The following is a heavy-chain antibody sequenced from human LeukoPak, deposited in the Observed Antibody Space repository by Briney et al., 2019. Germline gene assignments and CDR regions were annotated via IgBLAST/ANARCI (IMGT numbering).Heavy chain of an antibody. CDR1: GFTFSSYS. J-gene: IGHJ6*02. CDR2: ISSSSSTI. D-gene: IGHD3-10*01. Sequence: GGSLRLSCVVSGFTFSSYSMNWVRQAPGKGLEWVSYISSSSSTIYYADSVKGRFTISRDNAKNSLYLQMNSLRAEDTAVYYCAREHGSGSPYYGMDVWGQGTTVTVSS. CDR3: AREHGSGSPYYGMDV. V-gene: IGHV3-48*04.